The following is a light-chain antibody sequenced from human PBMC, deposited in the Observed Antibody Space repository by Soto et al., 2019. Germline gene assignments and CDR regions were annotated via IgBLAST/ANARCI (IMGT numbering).Light chain of an antibody. V-gene: IGKV2-28*01. CDR2: LGS. CDR1: QSLLHSNGYNY. CDR3: MQALQTLTWM. Sequence: DIVMTQSPLSLPVTPGEPASISCRSSQSLLHSNGYNYLDWYLQKPGQSPQLLIYLGSNRASGVPDRFSGSGSGTDFTLKISRVEAEDVGVYYCMQALQTLTWMFGQGTKVEIK. J-gene: IGKJ1*01.